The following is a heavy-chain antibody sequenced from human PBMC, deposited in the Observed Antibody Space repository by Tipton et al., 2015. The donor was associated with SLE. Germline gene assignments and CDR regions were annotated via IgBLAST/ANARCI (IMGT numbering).Heavy chain of an antibody. CDR1: AGSISSGGYY. CDR2: IHHSGST. J-gene: IGHJ4*01. CDR3: ARHGGVATIEGFDY. Sequence: TLSLTCTVSAGSISSGGYYWNWIRQHPGKGLEWIGYIHHSGSTSYTPSLESRLTISVDTSKNQFSLKLNSVTAADTAVYYCARHGGVATIEGFDYWGHGTLVTVSS. D-gene: IGHD5-12*01. V-gene: IGHV4-31*03.